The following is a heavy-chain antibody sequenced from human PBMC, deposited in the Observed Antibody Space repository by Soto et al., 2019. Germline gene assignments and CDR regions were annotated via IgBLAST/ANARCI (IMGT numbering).Heavy chain of an antibody. CDR3: ARDYGDYDYYGMDV. J-gene: IGHJ6*02. V-gene: IGHV4-30-4*01. Sequence: SETLSLTCTVSGGSISSGDYYWSWIRQPPGKGLEWIGYIYYSGSTYYNLSLKSRVTISVDTSKNQFSLKLSSVTAADTAVYYCARDYGDYDYYGMDVWGQGTTVTVSS. D-gene: IGHD4-17*01. CDR1: GGSISSGDYY. CDR2: IYYSGST.